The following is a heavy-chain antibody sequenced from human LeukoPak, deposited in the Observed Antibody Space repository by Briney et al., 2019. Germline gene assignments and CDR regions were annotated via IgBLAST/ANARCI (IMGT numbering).Heavy chain of an antibody. CDR3: AKFTSIAAAGDDAFDI. J-gene: IGHJ3*02. V-gene: IGHV3-23*01. Sequence: QPGGSLRLSCAASGFTFSSYAMSWVRQAPGKGLEWVSAISGSGGSTYYADSVKGRFTISRDNSKNTLYLQMNSLRAEDTAVYYCAKFTSIAAAGDDAFDIWGQGTMVTVSS. CDR2: ISGSGGST. D-gene: IGHD6-13*01. CDR1: GFTFSSYA.